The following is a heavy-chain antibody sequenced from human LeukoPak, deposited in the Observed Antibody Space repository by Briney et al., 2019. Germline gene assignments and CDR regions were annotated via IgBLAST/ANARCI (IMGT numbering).Heavy chain of an antibody. CDR3: ARDRGWLQFSYFDY. V-gene: IGHV3-30*02. D-gene: IGHD5-24*01. Sequence: AGGSLRLSCAASGFTFSSYGMHWVRQAPGKGLEWVAFIRYDGSNKYYADSVKGRFTISRDNSKNTLFLQMNSLRAEDTAVYYCARDRGWLQFSYFDYWGQGTLVTVSS. J-gene: IGHJ4*02. CDR1: GFTFSSYG. CDR2: IRYDGSNK.